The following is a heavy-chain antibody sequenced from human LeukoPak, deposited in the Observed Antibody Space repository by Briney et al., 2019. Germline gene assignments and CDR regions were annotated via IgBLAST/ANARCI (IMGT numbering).Heavy chain of an antibody. CDR2: ISAYNGNT. J-gene: IGHJ6*03. V-gene: IGHV1-18*01. CDR1: GYTFTSYG. D-gene: IGHD3-10*01. Sequence: ASVKVSCKASGYTFTSYGISWVRQAPGQGLEWMGWISAYNGNTNYAQKLQGRVTMTTDTSTSTAYMELRSLRSDDTAVYYCARDRRSGALYYYYYMDVWGKGTTVTVSS. CDR3: ARDRRSGALYYYYYMDV.